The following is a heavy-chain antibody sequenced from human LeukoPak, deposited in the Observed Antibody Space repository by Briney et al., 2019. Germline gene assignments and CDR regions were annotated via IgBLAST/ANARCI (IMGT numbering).Heavy chain of an antibody. J-gene: IGHJ3*02. CDR1: GYTFTGYY. CDR3: AREGTSQLANASDI. Sequence: ASVKVSCKASGYTFTGYYMHRVRQAPGQGLEWMGWINPNSGGTNYAQKFQGRVTMTRDTSISTAYMELSRLRSDDTAVYYCAREGTSQLANASDIWGQGTMVTVSS. D-gene: IGHD2-2*01. V-gene: IGHV1-2*02. CDR2: INPNSGGT.